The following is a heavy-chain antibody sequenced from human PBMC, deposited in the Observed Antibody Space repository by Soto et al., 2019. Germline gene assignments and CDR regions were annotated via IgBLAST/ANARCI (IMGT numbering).Heavy chain of an antibody. J-gene: IGHJ6*02. CDR2: IYHSGST. CDR3: ARDVCNFWSGYCYYYYGMDV. V-gene: IGHV4-4*02. CDR1: GGSISSSNW. D-gene: IGHD3-3*01. Sequence: SETLSLTCAVSGGSISSSNWWSWVRQPPGKGLEWIGGIYHSGSTNYNPSLKSRVTISVDKSKNQFSLKLSSVTAADTAVYYCARDVCNFWSGYCYYYYGMDVWGQGTTVTSP.